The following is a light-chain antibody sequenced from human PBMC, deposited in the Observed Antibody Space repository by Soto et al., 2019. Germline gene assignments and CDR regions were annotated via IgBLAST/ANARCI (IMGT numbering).Light chain of an antibody. V-gene: IGKV1-5*03. Sequence: GDRVTITCRASQSISGSLAWYQQKPGKAPKLLIYGASNLKSGVPSRFSGSGSGTEYTLTISSLQPDDSASYYCQQYNGFWTFGQGTRVEIK. J-gene: IGKJ1*01. CDR2: GAS. CDR1: QSISGS. CDR3: QQYNGFWT.